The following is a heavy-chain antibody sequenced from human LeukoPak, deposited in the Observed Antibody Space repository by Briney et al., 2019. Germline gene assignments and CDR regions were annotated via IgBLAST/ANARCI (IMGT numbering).Heavy chain of an antibody. CDR1: GGTFSSYA. J-gene: IGHJ5*02. D-gene: IGHD2-2*01. CDR2: IIPIFGTA. Sequence: ASVTVSCKASGGTFSSYAISWVRQAPGQGLEWMGGIIPIFGTANYAQKFQGRVTITTDESTSTAYMELSSLRSEDTAVYYCAREGVVVPAAPYAGGAGHMGWFDPWGQGTLVTVSS. CDR3: AREGVVVPAAPYAGGAGHMGWFDP. V-gene: IGHV1-69*05.